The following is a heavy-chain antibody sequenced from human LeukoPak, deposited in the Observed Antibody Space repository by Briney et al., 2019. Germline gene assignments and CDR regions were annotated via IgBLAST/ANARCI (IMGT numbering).Heavy chain of an antibody. CDR2: ISWNSGSI. D-gene: IGHD4/OR15-4a*01. J-gene: IGHJ4*02. Sequence: GRSLRLSCAASGFTFDDYAMHWVRQAPGKGLEWVSGISWNSGSIAYADSVKGRFTISRDNAKNSLYLQMNSLRAEDTALYYFARSPRRVLYYFDSCGQGPLVPVSS. CDR3: ARSPRRVLYYFDS. CDR1: GFTFDDYA. V-gene: IGHV3-9*01.